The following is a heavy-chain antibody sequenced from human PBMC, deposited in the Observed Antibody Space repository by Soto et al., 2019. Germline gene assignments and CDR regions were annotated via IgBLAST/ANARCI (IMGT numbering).Heavy chain of an antibody. D-gene: IGHD6-19*01. CDR3: ARGLEGQWLAGSNNWLDP. CDR2: IYTSGST. Sequence: PSETLSLTCTVSGGSISSYYWSWIRQPAGKGLEWIGRIYTSGSTNYNPSLKSRVTMSVDTSKNQFSLKLSSVTAADTAVYYCARGLEGQWLAGSNNWLDPWGQGTLVTVSS. CDR1: GGSISSYY. V-gene: IGHV4-4*07. J-gene: IGHJ5*02.